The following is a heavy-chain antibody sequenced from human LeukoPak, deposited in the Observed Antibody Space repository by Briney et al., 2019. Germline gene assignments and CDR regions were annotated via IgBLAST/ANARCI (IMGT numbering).Heavy chain of an antibody. J-gene: IGHJ4*02. V-gene: IGHV3-7*01. Sequence: GGSLRLSCAASELTLSNYCMTWVRQGPGKGLEWVATIKRDGAETYYVDSVRGRFTISRDNAENSVYLCMNSLRDEDTAVYYCTRGGRNTSYYWYYWGQGTLVTVSS. D-gene: IGHD1-26*01. CDR3: TRGGRNTSYYWYY. CDR1: ELTLSNYC. CDR2: IKRDGAET.